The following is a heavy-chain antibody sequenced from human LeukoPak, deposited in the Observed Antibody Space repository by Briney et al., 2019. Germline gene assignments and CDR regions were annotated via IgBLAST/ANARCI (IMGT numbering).Heavy chain of an antibody. J-gene: IGHJ4*02. D-gene: IGHD3-22*01. CDR3: ARYRKETNYYDSSEPPTLYYFDY. CDR1: GGSFSGYY. CDR2: INHSGST. V-gene: IGHV4-34*01. Sequence: SETLSLTCAVYGGSFSGYYWSWIRQPPEKGLEWIGEINHSGSTNYNPSLKSRVTISVDTSKNQFSLKLSSVTAADTAVYYCARYRKETNYYDSSEPPTLYYFDYWGQGTLVTVSS.